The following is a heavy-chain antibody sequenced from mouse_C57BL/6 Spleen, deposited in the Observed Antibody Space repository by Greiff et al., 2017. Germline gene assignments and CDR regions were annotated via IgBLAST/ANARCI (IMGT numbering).Heavy chain of an antibody. CDR2: IYPGDGDT. V-gene: IGHV1-80*01. J-gene: IGHJ1*03. CDR1: GYAFSSYW. Sequence: QVQLQQSGAELVKPGASVKISCKASGYAFSSYWMNWVKQRPGKGLEWIGQIYPGDGDTNYNGKFKGKATLTADKSSSTAYMQLSSLTSEDSAVYYCAREGYDGAWYFDVWGTGTTVTVSS. CDR3: AREGYDGAWYFDV. D-gene: IGHD2-3*01.